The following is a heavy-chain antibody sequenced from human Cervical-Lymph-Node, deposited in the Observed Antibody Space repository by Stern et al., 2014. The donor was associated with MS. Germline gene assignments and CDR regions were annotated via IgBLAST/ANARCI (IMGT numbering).Heavy chain of an antibody. CDR1: GGAVSSGSYY. J-gene: IGHJ4*02. Sequence: QVQLQESGPGLVKPSETLSLTCTVSGGAVSSGSYYWSWIRQPPGKGLEWIGYFYNSWNTHSNPSLKSRVTISIDTSKNQFSLKLDSVTAADTAVYYCARDNSGSWLDYWGQGTLVTVSS. V-gene: IGHV4-61*01. CDR3: ARDNSGSWLDY. D-gene: IGHD6-13*01. CDR2: FYNSWNT.